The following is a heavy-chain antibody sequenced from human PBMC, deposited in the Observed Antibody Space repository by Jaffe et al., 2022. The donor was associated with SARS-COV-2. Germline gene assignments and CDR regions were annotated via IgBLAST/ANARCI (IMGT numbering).Heavy chain of an antibody. CDR1: GFTFSSYS. Sequence: EEQMVESGGGLVKPGGSLRLSCVASGFTFSSYSMNWVRQAPGKGLEWVSSVSNSNFYMYYADSVQGRFTTSRDNAKNSLYLQMDSLRAEDTAIYYCVRDPRHHDQFLNPYFYGMDLWGQGTTVTVSS. V-gene: IGHV3-21*02. J-gene: IGHJ6*02. CDR2: VSNSNFYM. CDR3: VRDPRHHDQFLNPYFYGMDL. D-gene: IGHD2-21*01.